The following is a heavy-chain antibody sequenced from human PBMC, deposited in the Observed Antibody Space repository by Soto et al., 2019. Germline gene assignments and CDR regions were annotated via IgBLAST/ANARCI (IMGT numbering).Heavy chain of an antibody. V-gene: IGHV1-69*13. Sequence: GASVKVSCKASGGTFSSYAISWVRQAPGQGLEWMGGIIPIFGTANYAQKFQGRVTITADESTSTAYMELSSLRSEDTAVYYCARGRYSSSSGGYYFDYRGQGTLVTVSS. CDR1: GGTFSSYA. CDR3: ARGRYSSSSGGYYFDY. CDR2: IIPIFGTA. D-gene: IGHD6-6*01. J-gene: IGHJ4*02.